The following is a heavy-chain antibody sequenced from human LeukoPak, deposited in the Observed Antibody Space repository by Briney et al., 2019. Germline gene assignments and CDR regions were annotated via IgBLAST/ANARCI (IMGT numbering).Heavy chain of an antibody. CDR1: GFTFSSYW. CDR3: AKDRESHIVGATGLDY. CDR2: IKYDGSEK. V-gene: IGHV3-7*03. D-gene: IGHD1-26*01. Sequence: SGGSLRLSCTASGFTFSSYWMNWVRQAPGKGLEWVANIKYDGSEKYHVDSVKGRFTISRDNAKNSLYLQMNSLRAEDTAVYYCAKDRESHIVGATGLDYWGQGTLVTVSS. J-gene: IGHJ4*02.